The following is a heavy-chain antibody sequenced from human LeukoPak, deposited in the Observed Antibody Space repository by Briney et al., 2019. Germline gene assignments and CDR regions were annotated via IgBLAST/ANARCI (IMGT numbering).Heavy chain of an antibody. V-gene: IGHV3-11*01. CDR2: ISSSGSTI. J-gene: IGHJ4*02. CDR1: GFSVSTNY. D-gene: IGHD3-9*01. CDR3: AKDHYDIHYYFDY. Sequence: GGSLRLSCAASGFSVSTNYMTWVRQAPGKGLEWVSYISSSGSTIYYADSVKGRFTISRDNSKNTLYLQMNSLRAEDTAVYYCAKDHYDIHYYFDYWGQGTLVTVSS.